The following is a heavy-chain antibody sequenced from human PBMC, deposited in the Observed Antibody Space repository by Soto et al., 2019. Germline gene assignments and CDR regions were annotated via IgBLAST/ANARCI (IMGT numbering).Heavy chain of an antibody. V-gene: IGHV4-61*01. CDR1: GGSVSSGSYY. D-gene: IGHD3-9*01. CDR3: ARGDSKAFDWTPWVDHTFDY. CDR2: IYYSGST. Sequence: SETLSLTCTVSGGSVSSGSYYWSWIRQPPGKGLEWIGYIYYSGSTNYNPSLKSRVTISVDTSKNQFSLKLSSVTAADTAVYYCARGDSKAFDWTPWVDHTFDYWGQGTLVTVSS. J-gene: IGHJ4*02.